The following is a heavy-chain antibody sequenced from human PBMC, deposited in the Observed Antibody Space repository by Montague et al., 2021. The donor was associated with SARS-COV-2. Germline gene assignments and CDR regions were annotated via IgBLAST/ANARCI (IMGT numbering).Heavy chain of an antibody. CDR2: XYWXDDR. J-gene: IGHJ4*02. CDR1: GFSLSTSGVG. D-gene: IGHD3-10*01. V-gene: IGHV2-5*02. CDR3: AHLVGYGWGSYTDY. Sequence: PALVKPTQTPTLTCTFSGFSLSTSGVGVGWIRQPPGKALEWLALXYWXDDRRYSPSLKSRLTITKDTSKNQVVLTMTNMDPVDTATYYCAHLVGYGWGSYTDYWGQGTLVTVSS.